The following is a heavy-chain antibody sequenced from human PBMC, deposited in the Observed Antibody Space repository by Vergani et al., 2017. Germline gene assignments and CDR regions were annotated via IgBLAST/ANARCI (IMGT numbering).Heavy chain of an antibody. CDR2: IYYSGTT. Sequence: QVQLQESGPGLVKTSETLSITCTVSGGSISSYYWSWIRQPAGKGLEWIGYIYYSGTTYYNPSLESRLTISLDTSENHLSLELTSVTAADTAVYYCSRQKDYYLGVLGKGATVAVS. J-gene: IGHJ6*03. CDR3: SRQKDYYLGV. CDR1: GGSISSYY. V-gene: IGHV4-59*08.